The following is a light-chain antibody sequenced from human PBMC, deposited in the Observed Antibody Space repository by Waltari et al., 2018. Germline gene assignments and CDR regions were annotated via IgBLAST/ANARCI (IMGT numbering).Light chain of an antibody. V-gene: IGKV3-11*01. CDR1: QSVDDY. Sequence: VFTQSPATLSLSPGERATFSCRASQSVDDYMAWYQQKPGQSPRLLIYDASNRATGIPIRFSGSGFGTDFTLTISSLEPDDFAHYYCQQRRNWPPTFGQGTKVEIK. J-gene: IGKJ1*01. CDR2: DAS. CDR3: QQRRNWPPT.